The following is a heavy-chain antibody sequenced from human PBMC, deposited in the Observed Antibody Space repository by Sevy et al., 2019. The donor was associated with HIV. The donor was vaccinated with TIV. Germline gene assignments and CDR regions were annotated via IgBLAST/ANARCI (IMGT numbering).Heavy chain of an antibody. CDR1: GDSVSAGSFLSGVNY. J-gene: IGHJ5*02. CDR2: IYDSGNA. Sequence: SETLSLTCTVSGDSVSAGSFLSGVNYWTWLRQRPGVAPEWLGYIYDSGNAYYNPSLKSRRTISVDTSKNHFTLNLISVTAADTAVYYCARDGARGSGRFDPWGQGILVTVSS. CDR3: ARDGARGSGRFDP. V-gene: IGHV4-31*03. D-gene: IGHD2-15*01.